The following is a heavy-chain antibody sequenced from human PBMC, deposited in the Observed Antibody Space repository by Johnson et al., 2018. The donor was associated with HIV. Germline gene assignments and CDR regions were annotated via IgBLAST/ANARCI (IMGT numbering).Heavy chain of an antibody. J-gene: IGHJ3*02. Sequence: QVQLVESGGGVVQPGRSLRLSCAASGFTFSTYAMHWVRQAPGKGLEWVAVISYDGSSKYYADSVKGRFTISRDNSKNTLYLQMNSLRAEDTAVYYCARDAARLESDAFDIWGQGTMVTVSS. V-gene: IGHV3-30-3*01. CDR3: ARDAARLESDAFDI. CDR2: ISYDGSSK. D-gene: IGHD6-6*01. CDR1: GFTFSTYA.